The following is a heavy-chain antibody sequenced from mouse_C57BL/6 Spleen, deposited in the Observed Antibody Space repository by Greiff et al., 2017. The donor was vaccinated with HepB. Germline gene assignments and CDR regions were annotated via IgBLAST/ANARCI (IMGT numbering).Heavy chain of an antibody. J-gene: IGHJ2*01. CDR1: GFTFSDYY. CDR3: ARRWGSIFDY. Sequence: EVQLQESEGGLVQPGSSMKLSCTASGFTFSDYYMAWVRQVPEKGLEWVANINYDGSSTYYLDSLKSRFIISRDNAKNILYLQMSSLKSEDTATYYCARRWGSIFDYWGQGTTLTVSS. CDR2: INYDGSST. V-gene: IGHV5-16*01. D-gene: IGHD1-1*02.